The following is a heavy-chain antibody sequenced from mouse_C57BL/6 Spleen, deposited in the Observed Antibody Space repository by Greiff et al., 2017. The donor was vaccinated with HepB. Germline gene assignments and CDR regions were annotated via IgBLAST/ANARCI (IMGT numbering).Heavy chain of an antibody. Sequence: QVQLKQPGAELVKPGASVKLSCKASGYTFTSYWMQWVKQRPGKGLEWIGEIDHSDSYTNYNQKFKGKATLTVDKSSSTAYMQRSSLTSEDSAVYYCARWGDYYGSRYGYAMDYGGQVTSVTVSS. CDR3: ARWGDYYGSRYGYAMDY. CDR2: IDHSDSYT. J-gene: IGHJ4*01. D-gene: IGHD1-1*01. V-gene: IGHV1-50*01. CDR1: GYTFTSYW.